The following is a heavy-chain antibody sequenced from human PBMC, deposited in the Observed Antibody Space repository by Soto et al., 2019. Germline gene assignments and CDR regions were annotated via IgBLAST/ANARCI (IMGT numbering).Heavy chain of an antibody. J-gene: IGHJ4*02. CDR1: GFTFSNAW. CDR3: CWCGSINYYFTQ. D-gene: IGHD1-26*01. CDR2: IRSNADGGTT. Sequence: EVQLVESGGGLVKPGGSLRLSCVASGFTFSNAWMSWVRQAPGKGLEWVGRIRSNADGGTTNYAAPVKGRFTISRDDSKNTVYLQMNSLKTEDSAMYYCCWCGSINYYFTQWGQGTRVTVSS. V-gene: IGHV3-15*01.